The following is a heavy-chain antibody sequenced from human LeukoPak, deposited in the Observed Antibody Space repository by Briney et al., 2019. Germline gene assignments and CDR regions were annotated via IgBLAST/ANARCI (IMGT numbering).Heavy chain of an antibody. CDR1: GGSFSGYY. V-gene: IGHV4-34*01. J-gene: IGHJ6*03. CDR2: INHSGST. D-gene: IGHD6-13*01. CDR3: ARVYSSNWPRPYYYFYSMDV. Sequence: SETLSLTCAVYGGSFSGYYWSWIRQPPGKGLEWIGEINHSGSTNYNPSLKSRVTISVDTSKNQFSLKLSSVTAVDTAVYYCARVYSSNWPRPYYYFYSMDVWGKGTTVTVSS.